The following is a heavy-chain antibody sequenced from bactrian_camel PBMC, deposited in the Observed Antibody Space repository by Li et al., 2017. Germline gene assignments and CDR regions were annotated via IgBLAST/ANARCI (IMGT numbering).Heavy chain of an antibody. CDR3: AARAGRVIGDQLDSNVYTY. V-gene: IGHV3S40*01. CDR1: GFTFSDFR. CDR2: ISPVGFST. J-gene: IGHJ4*01. D-gene: IGHD5*01. Sequence: VQLVESGGDSVQAGGSLRLSCAASGFTFSDFRMSWVRQAPGKGLEWVSTISPVGFSTYYADSVKGRFTISKDNAENTLYLQMNSLKPEDTSMYYCAARAGRVIGDQLDSNVYTYWGQGTQVTVS.